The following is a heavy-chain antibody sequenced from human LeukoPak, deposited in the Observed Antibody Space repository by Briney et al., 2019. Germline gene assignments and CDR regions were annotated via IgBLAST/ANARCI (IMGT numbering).Heavy chain of an antibody. Sequence: GGSLRLSCAASGFTFSSYWMSWVRQAPGKGLEWVANIKQDGSEKYYVGSVKGRFTISRDNAKNSLYLQMNSLRAEDTAVYYCARDPHYDFWSGYHNWFDPWGQGTLVTVSS. D-gene: IGHD3-3*01. V-gene: IGHV3-7*01. CDR3: ARDPHYDFWSGYHNWFDP. J-gene: IGHJ5*02. CDR2: IKQDGSEK. CDR1: GFTFSSYW.